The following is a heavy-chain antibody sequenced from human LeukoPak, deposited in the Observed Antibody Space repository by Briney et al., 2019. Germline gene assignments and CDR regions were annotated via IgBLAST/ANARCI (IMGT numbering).Heavy chain of an antibody. V-gene: IGHV3-48*04. D-gene: IGHD5-12*01. CDR3: ARGDIVATMDFGSDYMDV. CDR2: ISSSSSTI. J-gene: IGHJ6*03. CDR1: GFTFSSYS. Sequence: PGGSLRLSCAASGFTFSSYSMNWVRQAPGKGLEWVSYISSSSSTIYYADSVKGRFTISRDNAKNSLYLQMNSLRAEDTAVYYCARGDIVATMDFGSDYMDVWGKGPRSPSP.